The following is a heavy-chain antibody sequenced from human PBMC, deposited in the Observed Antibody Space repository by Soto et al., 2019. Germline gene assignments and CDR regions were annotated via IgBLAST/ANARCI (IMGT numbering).Heavy chain of an antibody. J-gene: IGHJ5*02. Sequence: QVQIQQWGAGLLKPSETLSLTCAVYGGCISGYYWSWIRQPPGKGLEWSGEIKHSGSTNYNPSLKSRVAVAVDMTKTQVSLKLSSVAAAVTAVYYCERARRRKYLGSGSDNNSAHCFGPWGQGTLVTVSS. CDR2: IKHSGST. D-gene: IGHD3-10*01. CDR3: ERARRRKYLGSGSDNNSAHCFGP. CDR1: GGCISGYY. V-gene: IGHV4-34*01.